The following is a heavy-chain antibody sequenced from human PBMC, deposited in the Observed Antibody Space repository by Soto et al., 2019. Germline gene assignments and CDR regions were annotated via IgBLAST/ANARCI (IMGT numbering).Heavy chain of an antibody. CDR3: AVHTVTIRAGFDY. V-gene: IGHV4-59*01. CDR1: GGSISTYY. CDR2: THYSGKT. Sequence: GTLSLTCTVSGGSISTYYWDWVRPPPGKELEWIRYTHYSGKTNYHPSQKSRDTISLDTSRHKFSLKLSSWAAADTAIYYCAVHTVTIRAGFDYWGQGGLVSVSS. J-gene: IGHJ4*02. D-gene: IGHD4-17*01.